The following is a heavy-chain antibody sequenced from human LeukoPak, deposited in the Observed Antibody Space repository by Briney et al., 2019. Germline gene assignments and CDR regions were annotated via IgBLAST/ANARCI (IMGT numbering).Heavy chain of an antibody. D-gene: IGHD3-22*01. Sequence: GGSLRLSCAASGFTFSGSAMHWVRQASGKGLEWVGRIRSKANSYVTAYAASVKGRFTISRDDSKNTAYLQMNSLKTEDTAVYYCTRAHYDSSGYYLNWGQGTLVTVSS. CDR2: IRSKANSYVT. CDR1: GFTFSGSA. V-gene: IGHV3-73*01. CDR3: TRAHYDSSGYYLN. J-gene: IGHJ4*02.